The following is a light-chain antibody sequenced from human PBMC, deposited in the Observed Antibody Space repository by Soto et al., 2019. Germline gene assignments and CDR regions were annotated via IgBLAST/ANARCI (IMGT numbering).Light chain of an antibody. J-gene: IGLJ2*01. CDR1: SSNIGSNT. V-gene: IGLV1-44*01. CDR2: SSN. Sequence: QTVVTQPPSASGTPGQRVTISCSGSSSNIGSNTVNWYQQLPEMAPKLLIHSSNQRPSGVPDRFSGSKSGTSASLAISGLQSEDEADYYCAAWDDSLNVVLFGGGTKVTVL. CDR3: AAWDDSLNVVL.